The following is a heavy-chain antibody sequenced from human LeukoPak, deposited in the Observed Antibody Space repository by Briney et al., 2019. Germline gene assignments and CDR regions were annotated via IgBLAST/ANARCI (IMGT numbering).Heavy chain of an antibody. J-gene: IGHJ4*02. CDR2: IDTYHADT. Sequence: ASVKVSCKTSRYTFGSFCITWVRRAPGQGLEWMGWIDTYHADTKSAQKFQGRLTMTTDTSTSTASLELRTLTSDDTAVYYCAREQGGSFLFDYWGQGTVVTVSS. V-gene: IGHV1-18*01. D-gene: IGHD5-12*01. CDR1: RYTFGSFC. CDR3: AREQGGSFLFDY.